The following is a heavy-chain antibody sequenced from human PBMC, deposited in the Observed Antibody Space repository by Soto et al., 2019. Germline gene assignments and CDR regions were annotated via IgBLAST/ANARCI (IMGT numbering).Heavy chain of an antibody. D-gene: IGHD3-9*01. CDR2: IYWDDNK. J-gene: IGHJ4*02. Sequence: QITLKESGPTLVKPTQTLTLTCTFSGFSLSTRGVGVGWIRQPPGKALEWLALIYWDDNKRYSPSLKTRLTITKDTSQNQVVLTMTNMDPVDTATYYCAHREVLTDLDCWGQGTLVTVSS. V-gene: IGHV2-5*02. CDR3: AHREVLTDLDC. CDR1: GFSLSTRGVG.